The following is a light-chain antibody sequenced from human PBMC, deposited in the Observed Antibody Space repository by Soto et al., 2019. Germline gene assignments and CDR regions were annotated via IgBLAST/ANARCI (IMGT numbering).Light chain of an antibody. CDR3: QQYNSYQIT. CDR2: KAS. CDR1: QSISSW. J-gene: IGKJ5*01. Sequence: DIQMTQSPSTLSASVGDRVTITCRASQSISSWLAWYQQKPGTAPKLLIYKASSLESGVPSRFSGSGSGTEFTITISSLQPDDFATYCCQQYNSYQITFGQGTRLEIK. V-gene: IGKV1-5*03.